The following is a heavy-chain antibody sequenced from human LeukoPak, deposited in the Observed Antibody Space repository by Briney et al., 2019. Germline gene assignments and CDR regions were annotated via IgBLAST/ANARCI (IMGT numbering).Heavy chain of an antibody. J-gene: IGHJ4*02. Sequence: QPGGSLRLSCAASGFTFSSYAMHWVRQAPGKGLEWVAVISYDGSNKYYADSVKGRFIISRDNSKNTLYLQMNSLRAEDTAVYYCARDKGLDYWGQGTLVTVSS. CDR2: ISYDGSNK. CDR3: ARDKGLDY. CDR1: GFTFSSYA. V-gene: IGHV3-30*04.